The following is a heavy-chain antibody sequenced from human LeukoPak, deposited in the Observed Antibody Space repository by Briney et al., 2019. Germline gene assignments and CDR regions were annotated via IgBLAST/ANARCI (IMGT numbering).Heavy chain of an antibody. CDR3: ASHCSSTSCYGLFDY. V-gene: IGHV4-34*01. Sequence: PSETLSLTCAVYGGSFSGYYWSWIRQPPGKGLEWIGEINHSGSTNYNPSLKSRVTISVDTSKNQFSLKLSSVTAADTAVYYCASHCSSTSCYGLFDYWGQGTLVTVSS. CDR2: INHSGST. J-gene: IGHJ4*02. D-gene: IGHD2-2*01. CDR1: GGSFSGYY.